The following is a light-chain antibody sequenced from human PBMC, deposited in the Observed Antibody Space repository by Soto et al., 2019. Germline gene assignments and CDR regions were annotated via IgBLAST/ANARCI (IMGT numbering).Light chain of an antibody. CDR1: QSVNSN. V-gene: IGKV3-11*01. CDR2: GAS. Sequence: EKVMTQSPATLSVSPGERATLSCRASQSVNSNLAWYQQKPGQAPRLLIHGASNRATGIPDRFSGSGSGTDFTLTISNLEPEDFAVYYCQQHSHWPPWTFGQGTKVDI. J-gene: IGKJ1*01. CDR3: QQHSHWPPWT.